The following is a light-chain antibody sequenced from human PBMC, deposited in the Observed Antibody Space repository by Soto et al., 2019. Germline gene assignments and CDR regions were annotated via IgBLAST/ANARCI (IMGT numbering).Light chain of an antibody. Sequence: EIVLTHSPGTLSLSPGEIATLSCRASQSVSNNYLAWYQQQPGQAPRLLIYGATSRATGIPDRFSGSGSGTDFTLTINRLEPEDFAVYYCQQYGSTPVTFGQGTKVDIK. CDR2: GAT. V-gene: IGKV3-20*01. CDR3: QQYGSTPVT. J-gene: IGKJ1*01. CDR1: QSVSNNY.